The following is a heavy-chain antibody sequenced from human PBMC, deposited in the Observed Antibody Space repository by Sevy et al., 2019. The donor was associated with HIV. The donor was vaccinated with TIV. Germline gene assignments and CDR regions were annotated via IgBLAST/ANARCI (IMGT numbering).Heavy chain of an antibody. CDR3: ARDRGYCSGGSCFAFDY. J-gene: IGHJ4*02. V-gene: IGHV1-69*13. D-gene: IGHD2-15*01. CDR2: IIPIFGTA. Sequence: ASMKVSCKASGGTFSSYAISWVRQAPGQGLEWMGGIIPIFGTANYAQKFQGRVTITADESTSTAYMELRSLRSEDTAVYYCARDRGYCSGGSCFAFDYWGQGTLVTVSS. CDR1: GGTFSSYA.